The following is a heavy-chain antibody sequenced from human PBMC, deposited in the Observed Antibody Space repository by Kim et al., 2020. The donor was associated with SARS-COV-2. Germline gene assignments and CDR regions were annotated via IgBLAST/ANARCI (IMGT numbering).Heavy chain of an antibody. V-gene: IGHV1-69*13. CDR2: IIPIFGTA. J-gene: IGHJ6*02. D-gene: IGHD2-2*01. CDR3: ARGGGYCSSTSCYPPGPSPPLPGRPLNYYYGMDV. CDR1: GGTFSSYA. Sequence: SVKVSCKASGGTFSSYAISWVRQAPGQGLEWMGGIIPIFGTANYAQKFQGRVTITADESTSTAYMELSSLRSEDTAVYYCARGGGYCSSTSCYPPGPSPPLPGRPLNYYYGMDVWGQGTTVTVSS.